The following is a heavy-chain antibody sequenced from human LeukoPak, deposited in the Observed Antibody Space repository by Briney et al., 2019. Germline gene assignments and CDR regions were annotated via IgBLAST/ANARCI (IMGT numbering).Heavy chain of an antibody. CDR2: ISSSSSTI. V-gene: IGHV3-48*02. CDR1: GFTFSSYS. CDR3: ARAVYDSSGYHYYYYYMDV. D-gene: IGHD3-22*01. Sequence: GGSLRLSCAASGFTFSSYSMNWVRQAPGKGLEWVSYISSSSSTIYYADSVKGRFTISRDNAKNSLYLQMNSLRDEDTAVYYCARAVYDSSGYHYYYYYMDVWGKGTTVTVSS. J-gene: IGHJ6*03.